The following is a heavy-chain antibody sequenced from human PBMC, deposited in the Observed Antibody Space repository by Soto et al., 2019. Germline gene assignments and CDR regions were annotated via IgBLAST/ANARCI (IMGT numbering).Heavy chain of an antibody. CDR1: GGTFSSYA. J-gene: IGHJ5*02. CDR3: ASAGAYCGGDCPP. CDR2: IIPIFGTA. V-gene: IGHV1-69*13. D-gene: IGHD2-21*02. Sequence: SVKVSCKASGGTFSSYAISWVREAPGQGLEWMGGIIPIFGTANYAQKFQGRVTITADESTSTAYMELSSLRSEDTAVYYCASAGAYCGGDCPPWGQGTLVTVSS.